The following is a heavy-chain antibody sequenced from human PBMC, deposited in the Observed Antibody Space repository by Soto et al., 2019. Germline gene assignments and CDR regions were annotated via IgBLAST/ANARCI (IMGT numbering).Heavy chain of an antibody. J-gene: IGHJ4*02. CDR1: GFTFSSYW. CDR3: ARVSGPQYYDILTGYYRNFDY. D-gene: IGHD3-9*01. CDR2: IKQDGSEK. Sequence: PGGSLRLSCAASGFTFSSYWMSWVRQAPGKGLEWVANIKQDGSEKYYVDSVKGRFTISRDNAKNSLYLQMNSLRAEDTAVYYCARVSGPQYYDILTGYYRNFDYWGQGTLVTVSS. V-gene: IGHV3-7*01.